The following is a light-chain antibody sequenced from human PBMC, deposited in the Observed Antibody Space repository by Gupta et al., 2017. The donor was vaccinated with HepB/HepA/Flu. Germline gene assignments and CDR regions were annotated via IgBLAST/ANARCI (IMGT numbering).Light chain of an antibody. CDR3: QQRHSYPIT. CDR1: QGISNY. Sequence: DIQLTQSPSFLSASAGDRVTITCRASQGISNYLAWYKQKPGRAPKLLIHTAPTLHGGVPSRFSGSGSGTEFTLTISSLQPEDFATYYCQQRHSYPITFGQGTRLEIK. CDR2: TAP. J-gene: IGKJ5*01. V-gene: IGKV1-9*01.